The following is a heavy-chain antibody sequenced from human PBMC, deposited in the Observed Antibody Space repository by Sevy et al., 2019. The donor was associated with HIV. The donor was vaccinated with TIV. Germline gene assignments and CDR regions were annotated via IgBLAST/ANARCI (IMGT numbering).Heavy chain of an antibody. J-gene: IGHJ4*02. CDR1: GFTFSSYA. CDR3: AKDRIRLGELSPSDY. D-gene: IGHD3-16*02. CDR2: IRGSGGST. Sequence: GGSLRLSCAASGFTFSSYAMSWVRQAPGKGLEWVSAIRGSGGSTYYEDSVKGRFTISRDNSKNTLYLQMNSLRAEDTAVYYCAKDRIRLGELSPSDYWGQGTLVTVSS. V-gene: IGHV3-23*01.